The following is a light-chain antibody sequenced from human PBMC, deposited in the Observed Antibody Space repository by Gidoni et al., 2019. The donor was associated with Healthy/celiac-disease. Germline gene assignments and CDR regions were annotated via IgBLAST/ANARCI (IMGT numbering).Light chain of an antibody. CDR2: DAS. CDR3: QQYDNLPPFT. Sequence: DIQMTQSPSSLSASVGDIVTITCPASQDISNYLNWYKQKPGKAPKLLIYDASNLETGVPSRFSGSGSGTDFTFTISSLQPEDIATYYCQQYDNLPPFTFGPGTKVDIK. J-gene: IGKJ3*01. V-gene: IGKV1-33*01. CDR1: QDISNY.